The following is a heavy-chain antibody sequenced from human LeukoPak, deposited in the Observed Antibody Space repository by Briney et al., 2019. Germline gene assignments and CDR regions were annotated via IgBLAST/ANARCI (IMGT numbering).Heavy chain of an antibody. V-gene: IGHV3-9*01. CDR1: GFTFDDYA. CDR2: ISWNSDNI. CDR3: AKPYYDFWSGYLQ. Sequence: GGSLRLSCAASGFTFDDYAMHWVRQAPGKGLEWVSGISWNSDNIGYADSVKGRLTISRDNAKNSLYLQMNSLRAEDTALYYCAKPYYDFWSGYLQWGQGTLVTVSS. D-gene: IGHD3-3*01. J-gene: IGHJ4*02.